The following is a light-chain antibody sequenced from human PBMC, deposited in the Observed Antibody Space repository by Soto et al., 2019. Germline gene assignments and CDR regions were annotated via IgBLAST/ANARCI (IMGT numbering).Light chain of an antibody. CDR2: DAS. CDR1: QSISGR. J-gene: IGKJ2*01. V-gene: IGKV1-5*01. Sequence: DIQMTQSPSTLSASIGYRVTITCRASQSISGRLAWYQQKPGKAPKILIYDASTLESGVPSRFSGSGSGTEFTLTISSLQPDDFATYYCQQYDTYSMYTFGPGTKVDI. CDR3: QQYDTYSMYT.